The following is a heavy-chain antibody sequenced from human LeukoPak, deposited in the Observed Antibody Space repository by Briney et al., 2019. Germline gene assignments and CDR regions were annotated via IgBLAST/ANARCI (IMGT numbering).Heavy chain of an antibody. D-gene: IGHD3-10*01. CDR2: IYSGGST. Sequence: PGGSLRLSCAASGFTVSSNYMSWVRQAPGKGLEWVSVIYSGGSTYYADSVKGRFTISRDNSKNTLYLQMNSLRAEDTAVYYCAREPYYYGSGTPGAFDIWGQGIMVTVSS. CDR3: AREPYYYGSGTPGAFDI. J-gene: IGHJ3*02. V-gene: IGHV3-53*01. CDR1: GFTVSSNY.